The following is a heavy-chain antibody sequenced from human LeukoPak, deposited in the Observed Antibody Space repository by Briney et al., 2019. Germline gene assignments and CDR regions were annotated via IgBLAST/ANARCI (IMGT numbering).Heavy chain of an antibody. CDR1: GGSISSYY. CDR2: TYYSGST. CDR3: ARGPRKGYCSSTSCPPLDP. V-gene: IGHV4-59*08. J-gene: IGHJ5*02. Sequence: ASETLSLTCTVSGGSISSYYWSWIRQPPGKGLEWIGYTYYSGSTNYNPSLKSRVTISVDTSKNQFSLKLSSVTAADTAVYYCARGPRKGYCSSTSCPPLDPWGQGTLVTVSS. D-gene: IGHD2-2*01.